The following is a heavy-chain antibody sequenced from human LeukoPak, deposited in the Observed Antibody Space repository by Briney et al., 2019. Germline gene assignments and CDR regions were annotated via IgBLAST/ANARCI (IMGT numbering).Heavy chain of an antibody. CDR2: INSDGSST. CDR1: GFTFSSYW. CDR3: ARKSGYCSSTSCPDY. Sequence: GGSLRLSCAASGFTFSSYWMHWVRQAPGEGLVWVSRINSDGSSTSYADSVKGRFTISRDNAKNTLYLQMNSLRAEDTAVYYCARKSGYCSSTSCPDYWGQGTLVTVSS. V-gene: IGHV3-74*01. D-gene: IGHD2-2*01. J-gene: IGHJ4*02.